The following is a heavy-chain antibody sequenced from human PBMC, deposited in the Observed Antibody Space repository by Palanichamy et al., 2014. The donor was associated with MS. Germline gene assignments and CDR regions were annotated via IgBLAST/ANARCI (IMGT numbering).Heavy chain of an antibody. CDR2: INPHSGGT. CDR1: GYTFTAYY. CDR3: VRTSGSGCPFAPCHLDI. V-gene: IGHV1-2*02. Sequence: QVQLVQSGAEVKKPGASVKVSCKASGYTFTAYYMHWVRQAPGQGLEWMGWINPHSGGTKYAQKFQGRVTMTRDTSISTADMELNRLTSDDTVVYYCVRTSGSGCPFAPCHLDIWGQGTMVTVSS. J-gene: IGHJ3*02. D-gene: IGHD6-25*01.